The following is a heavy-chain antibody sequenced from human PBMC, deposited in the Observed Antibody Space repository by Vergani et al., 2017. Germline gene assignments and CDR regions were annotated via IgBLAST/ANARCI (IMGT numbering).Heavy chain of an antibody. V-gene: IGHV1-69*02. CDR1: GGTFSSYT. J-gene: IGHJ4*02. D-gene: IGHD3-22*01. Sequence: VSCKASGGTFSSYTISWVRQAPGQGLEWMGRIIPILGIANYAQKFQGRVTITADKSTSTAYMELSSLRSEDTAVYYCARGDYYDSSGQDYWGQGTLVTVSS. CDR3: ARGDYYDSSGQDY. CDR2: IIPILGIA.